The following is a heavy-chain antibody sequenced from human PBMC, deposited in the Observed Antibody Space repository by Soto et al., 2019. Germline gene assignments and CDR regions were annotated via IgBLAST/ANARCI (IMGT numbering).Heavy chain of an antibody. CDR3: AKDRVGLRRVDY. CDR2: ISGSCGST. J-gene: IGHJ4*02. V-gene: IGHV3-23*01. D-gene: IGHD3-16*01. CDR1: GFTFSSYA. Sequence: GGSLSLSCAASGFTFSSYAMSGVRQAPGKGLEWVSAISGSCGSTYYADSVKGRFTISRDNSKNTLYLQMNSLRAEDTAVYYCAKDRVGLRRVDYWGQGTLVAVSS.